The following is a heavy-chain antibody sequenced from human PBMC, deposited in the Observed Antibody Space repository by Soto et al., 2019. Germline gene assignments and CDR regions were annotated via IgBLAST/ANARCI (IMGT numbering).Heavy chain of an antibody. D-gene: IGHD3-10*01. V-gene: IGHV3-15*01. J-gene: IGHJ4*02. Sequence: ESGGGLVKPGGSLRLSCAGSGFTFSNAWMNWVRQAPGKGLEWVGRVKSKTHGGTTDYAAPVKGRFTISRDDSENTVFLQMNSLKTEDTAVYYCATGGYYPDYWGQGTLVTVSS. CDR2: VKSKTHGGTT. CDR3: ATGGYYPDY. CDR1: GFTFSNAW.